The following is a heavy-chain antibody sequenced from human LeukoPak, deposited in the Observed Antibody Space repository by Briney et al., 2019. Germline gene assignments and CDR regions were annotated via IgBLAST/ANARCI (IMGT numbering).Heavy chain of an antibody. J-gene: IGHJ4*02. V-gene: IGHV4-39*07. D-gene: IGHD6-13*01. CDR1: GFTVSSNY. CDR2: IHYSGTT. CDR3: AGDGSSTNWYYY. Sequence: GSLRLSCAASGFTVSSNYMSWVRQPPGKGLEWIGSIHYSGTTDINPSLKSRVTISVDTSKNQFSLKLTSATAADTAVYHCAGDGSSTNWYYYWGQGTLVTVSS.